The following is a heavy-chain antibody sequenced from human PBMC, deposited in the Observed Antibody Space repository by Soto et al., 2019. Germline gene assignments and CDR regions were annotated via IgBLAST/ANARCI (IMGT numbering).Heavy chain of an antibody. V-gene: IGHV4-59*08. CDR3: ARRADWNYFDY. CDR2: IYYSGST. CDR1: GGSISSYY. J-gene: IGHJ4*02. Sequence: SETLSLTCTVSGGSISSYYWSWIRQPPGKGLEWIGYIYYSGSTNYNPSLKSRVTISVDTSKNQFSLKLSSVTAADTAVYYCARRADWNYFDYWGQGTLVTVSS. D-gene: IGHD1-1*01.